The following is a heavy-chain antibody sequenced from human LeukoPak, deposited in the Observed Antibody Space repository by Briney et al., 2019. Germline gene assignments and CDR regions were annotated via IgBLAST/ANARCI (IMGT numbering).Heavy chain of an antibody. CDR1: GYTFTSYG. Sequence: GASVKVSCKASGYTFTSYGISWVRQAPGQGLEWMGWISAYSGGTNYAQKFQGRVTMTRDTSISTAYMELSRLRSDDTAVYYCASGSAVGATKAGEMEDYWGQGTLVTVSS. D-gene: IGHD1-26*01. V-gene: IGHV1-2*02. CDR2: ISAYSGGT. CDR3: ASGSAVGATKAGEMEDY. J-gene: IGHJ4*02.